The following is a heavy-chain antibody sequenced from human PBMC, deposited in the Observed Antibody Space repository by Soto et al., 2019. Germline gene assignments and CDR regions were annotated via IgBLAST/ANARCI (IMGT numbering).Heavy chain of an antibody. V-gene: IGHV2-5*01. D-gene: IGHD6-19*01. CDR3: AHSPQSSGSYLSSSFDY. Sequence: QITLKESGPTLVKPTQTLTLTCTFSGFSLSTIGVGVGWVRQPPGKALAWLALIYWNDDKRYSPFLKSRLTITKDTSKNQVVRTMTKMDPVDTATYYCAHSPQSSGSYLSSSFDYWGQGTLVTVSS. J-gene: IGHJ4*02. CDR2: IYWNDDK. CDR1: GFSLSTIGVG.